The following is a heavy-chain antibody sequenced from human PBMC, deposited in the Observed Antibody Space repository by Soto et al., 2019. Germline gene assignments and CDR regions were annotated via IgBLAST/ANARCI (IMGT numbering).Heavy chain of an antibody. D-gene: IGHD4-17*01. V-gene: IGHV4-39*01. J-gene: IGHJ4*02. CDR3: ARRYPGYGAFDY. CDR2: IYYSGTT. Sequence: QVQLQESGPGLVKPSETLSLTCTVSGGSISSSNYYWGWIRQPPGKGLEWIGSIYYSGTTYYGASLKGRATISVDTSKNQFSLKLRSVTAADTAVYYCARRYPGYGAFDYWGQGTLVTVSS. CDR1: GGSISSSNYY.